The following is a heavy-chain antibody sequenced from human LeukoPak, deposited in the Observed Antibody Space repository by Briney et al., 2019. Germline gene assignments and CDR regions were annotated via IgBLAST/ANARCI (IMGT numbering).Heavy chain of an antibody. CDR3: ARVGSAGWNLKDFDY. Sequence: GGSLRLSCAASGFTFSSYSMNWVRRAQGKGRGWVSPISSSSSYIYYADSVKGRFTIPRDNAKNSLYLQMNSLRAEDTAVYYCARVGSAGWNLKDFDYWGQGTLVTVSS. CDR1: GFTFSSYS. CDR2: ISSSSSYI. D-gene: IGHD1-1*01. J-gene: IGHJ4*02. V-gene: IGHV3-21*01.